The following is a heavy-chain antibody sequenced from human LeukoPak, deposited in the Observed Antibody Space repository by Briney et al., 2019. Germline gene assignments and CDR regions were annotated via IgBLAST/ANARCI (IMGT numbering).Heavy chain of an antibody. CDR2: ISYDGSNK. V-gene: IGHV3-30-3*01. Sequence: GGSLRLSCAASGFTFSSYAMHWVRQAPGRGLEWVAVISYDGSNKYYADSVKGRFTISRDNSKNTLYLQMNSLRAEDTAVYYCARGVGRDYWGQGTLVTVSS. CDR3: ARGVGRDY. CDR1: GFTFSSYA. J-gene: IGHJ4*02.